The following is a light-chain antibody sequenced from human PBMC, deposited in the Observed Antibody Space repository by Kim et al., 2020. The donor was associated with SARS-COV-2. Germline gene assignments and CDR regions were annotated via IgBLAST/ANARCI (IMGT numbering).Light chain of an antibody. Sequence: DIQMTQSPSTLSASVGDRVTITCRASHNINRYLAWYQQKPGKAPKLLIYDASSLESGVPSSFSGSGSGTEFTLTISSLQPDDFATYYCHQYNSLYTFGQGTKLEI. CDR3: HQYNSLYT. CDR2: DAS. CDR1: HNINRY. V-gene: IGKV1-5*01. J-gene: IGKJ2*01.